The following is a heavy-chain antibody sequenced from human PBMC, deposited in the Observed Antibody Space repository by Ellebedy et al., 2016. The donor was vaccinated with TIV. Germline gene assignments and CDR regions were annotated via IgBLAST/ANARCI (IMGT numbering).Heavy chain of an antibody. Sequence: PGGSLRLSCAASGFTFSSYSMNWVRQAPGKGLEWVSYISSSSSTIYYADSVKGRFTISRDNSKNTLYLQMNSLRAEDTAVYYCAKGEPGTWFDYWGQGTLVTVSS. CDR2: ISSSSSTI. J-gene: IGHJ4*02. V-gene: IGHV3-48*01. CDR3: AKGEPGTWFDY. CDR1: GFTFSSYS. D-gene: IGHD3-10*01.